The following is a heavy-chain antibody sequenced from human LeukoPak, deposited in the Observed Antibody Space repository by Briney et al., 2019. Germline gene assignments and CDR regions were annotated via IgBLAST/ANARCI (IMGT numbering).Heavy chain of an antibody. Sequence: PGRSLRLSCAASGFTFSSYAMHWVRQAPGKGLEWVAVISYDGSNKYYADSVKGRFAISRDNSKNTLYLQMNSLRAEDTAVYYCATESYSYGINWFDPWGQGTLVTVSS. D-gene: IGHD5-18*01. CDR3: ATESYSYGINWFDP. CDR2: ISYDGSNK. V-gene: IGHV3-30*09. J-gene: IGHJ5*02. CDR1: GFTFSSYA.